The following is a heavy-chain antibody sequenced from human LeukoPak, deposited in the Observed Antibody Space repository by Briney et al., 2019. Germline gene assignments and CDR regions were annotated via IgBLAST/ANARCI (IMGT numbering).Heavy chain of an antibody. Sequence: GASVKVSCKTSDFRDYYMNWVRQAPGQGLEWLGWINPKSGDTDYAQKFQGRVTMTGDTFISTAYMELSGLKPDDTAIYFCASGYSGYDLNYWGQGTQVTVSS. V-gene: IGHV1-2*02. CDR3: ASGYSGYDLNY. D-gene: IGHD5-12*01. CDR1: DFRDYY. CDR2: INPKSGDT. J-gene: IGHJ4*02.